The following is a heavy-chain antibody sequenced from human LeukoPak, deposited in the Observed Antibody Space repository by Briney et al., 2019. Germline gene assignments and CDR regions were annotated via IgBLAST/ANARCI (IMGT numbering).Heavy chain of an antibody. CDR3: ARVGTGNDAFDI. CDR1: GFTFSSFS. Sequence: GGSLRLSCAASGFTFSSFSMNWVRQAPGKGLEWVSSISSSSSYIYYADSVKGRFTISRDNAKNSLYLQMNSLRAEDTAVYYCARVGTGNDAFDIWGQGTMVTVSS. V-gene: IGHV3-21*01. CDR2: ISSSSSYI. J-gene: IGHJ3*02. D-gene: IGHD3/OR15-3a*01.